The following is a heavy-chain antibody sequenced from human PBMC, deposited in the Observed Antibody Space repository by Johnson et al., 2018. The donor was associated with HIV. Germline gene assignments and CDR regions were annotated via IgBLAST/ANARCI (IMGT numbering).Heavy chain of an antibody. V-gene: IGHV3-20*04. D-gene: IGHD1/OR15-1a*01. CDR3: ARGGLGFQNIHDPFDI. J-gene: IGHJ3*02. CDR2: INWNGVRT. Sequence: VQLVESGGGLVQPGGSLRLSCAAPGFTFSSYAMSCVRQAPGNGLEWVSGINWNGVRTGYFDSMKGRFTISRDNAKNSLYQQMNRLGADDTALYYCARGGLGFQNIHDPFDIWGQGTMVTVSS. CDR1: GFTFSSYA.